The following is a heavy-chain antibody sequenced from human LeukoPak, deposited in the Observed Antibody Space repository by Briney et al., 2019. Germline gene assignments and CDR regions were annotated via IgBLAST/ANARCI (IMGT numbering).Heavy chain of an antibody. CDR1: GFTFSSYA. J-gene: IGHJ4*02. CDR2: ISGSGGST. D-gene: IGHD5-18*01. Sequence: PGGSLRLSCAASGFTFSSYAMIWVRQAPGKGLEGVSAISGSGGSTYYADSVKGRFTISRDNSKNTLYLQMNSLRAEDTAVYYCAKDHTAMVASPFDYWGQGTLVTVSS. V-gene: IGHV3-23*01. CDR3: AKDHTAMVASPFDY.